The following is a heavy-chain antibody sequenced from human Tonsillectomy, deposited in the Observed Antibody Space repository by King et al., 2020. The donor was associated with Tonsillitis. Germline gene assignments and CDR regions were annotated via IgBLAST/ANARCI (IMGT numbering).Heavy chain of an antibody. Sequence: DVQLVESGGGLVKPGGSLRLSCAASGFIFSNAWMSWVRQAPGKGLEWVGRITSKTGGGTTDYAAPVKGRFTISRDNSKNTLYLQMNSLKTEDTAVYYCTYFGGSSWYHFDYWGQGTLVTVSS. CDR3: TYFGGSSWYHFDY. J-gene: IGHJ4*02. V-gene: IGHV3-15*01. CDR1: GFIFSNAW. D-gene: IGHD6-13*01. CDR2: ITSKTGGGTT.